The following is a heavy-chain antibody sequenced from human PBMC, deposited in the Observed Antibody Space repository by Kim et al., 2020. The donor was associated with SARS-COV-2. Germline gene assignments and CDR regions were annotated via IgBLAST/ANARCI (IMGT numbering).Heavy chain of an antibody. CDR2: INQDASEK. Sequence: GGSLRLSCSASGFTFTSYGLHWVRQAPGKGLEWVSDINQDASEKYYVDSLKGRFTISRDNAKNSLYLQMNRLRAEDTAVYYCARGVLWGQGTLVTVSS. J-gene: IGHJ4*02. CDR1: GFTFTSYG. CDR3: ARGVL. D-gene: IGHD1-1*01. V-gene: IGHV3-7*01.